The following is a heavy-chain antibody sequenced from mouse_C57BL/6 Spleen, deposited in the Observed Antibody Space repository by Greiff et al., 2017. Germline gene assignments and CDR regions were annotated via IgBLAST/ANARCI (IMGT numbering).Heavy chain of an antibody. CDR1: G. D-gene: IGHD4-1*01. CDR2: ISSGSSTI. CDR3: AREDWDGYFDY. Sequence: EVQVVESGGGLVKPGGSLKLSCAASGMHWVRQAPEKGLEWVAYISSGSSTIYYADTVKGRFTISRDNAKNTLFLQMTSLRSEDTAMYYCAREDWDGYFDYWGQGTTLTVSS. J-gene: IGHJ2*01. V-gene: IGHV5-17*01.